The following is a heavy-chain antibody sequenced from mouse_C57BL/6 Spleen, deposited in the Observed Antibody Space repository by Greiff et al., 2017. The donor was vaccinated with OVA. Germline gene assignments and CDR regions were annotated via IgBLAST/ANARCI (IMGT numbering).Heavy chain of an antibody. Sequence: DVHLVESGGDLVKPGGSLKLSCAASGFTFSSYGMSWVRQTPDKRLEWVATISSGGSYTYYPDSVKGRFTISRDNAKNTLYLQMSSLKSEDTAMYYCARHEAYYSNYGYFDVWGTGTTVTVSS. V-gene: IGHV5-6*01. CDR3: ARHEAYYSNYGYFDV. CDR2: ISSGGSYT. J-gene: IGHJ1*03. CDR1: GFTFSSYG. D-gene: IGHD2-5*01.